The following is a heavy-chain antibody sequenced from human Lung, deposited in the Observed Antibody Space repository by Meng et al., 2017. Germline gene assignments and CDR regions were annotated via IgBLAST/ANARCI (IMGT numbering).Heavy chain of an antibody. CDR1: GGSFSDYH. V-gene: IGHV4-34*01. CDR3: ARGPTTMAHDFDY. D-gene: IGHD4-11*01. CDR2: INHSGST. J-gene: IGHJ4*02. Sequence: GHLQQWGAGRFKPSQTLSLTCVVPGGSFSDYHWSWIRQPPGKGLEWIGEINHSGSTNYNPSLESRATISVDTSQNNLSLKLSSVTAADSAVYYCARGPTTMAHDFDYWGQGTLVTVSS.